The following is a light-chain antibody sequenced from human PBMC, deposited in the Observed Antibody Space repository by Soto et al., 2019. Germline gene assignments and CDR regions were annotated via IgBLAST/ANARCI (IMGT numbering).Light chain of an antibody. CDR1: QSVSSTY. J-gene: IGKJ5*01. CDR2: GAS. CDR3: QQYGGSPPIT. V-gene: IGKV3-20*01. Sequence: VLTQSPGTLSLSPGERATLSCRASQSVSSTYLAWYQHKPGQAPRLLIYGASRRATGIPDRFSGSGSGTDFTLTISRLEPEDFVVYYCQQYGGSPPITFGQGTRLEIK.